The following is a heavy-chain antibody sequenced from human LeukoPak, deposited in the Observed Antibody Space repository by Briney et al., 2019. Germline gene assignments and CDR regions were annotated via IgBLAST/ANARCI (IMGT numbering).Heavy chain of an antibody. D-gene: IGHD6-19*01. CDR2: ISISGNDK. CDR3: ARSMITVASTAWAY. Sequence: GGSLRLSCAASGVAFSDYYMTWVRQAPGKGLEWISYISISGNDKYYADSVKRRFTISRDNAKDSLYLQMNSLRAEDTAVYYCARSMITVASTAWAYWGQGTLVTVSS. CDR1: GVAFSDYY. V-gene: IGHV3-11*01. J-gene: IGHJ4*02.